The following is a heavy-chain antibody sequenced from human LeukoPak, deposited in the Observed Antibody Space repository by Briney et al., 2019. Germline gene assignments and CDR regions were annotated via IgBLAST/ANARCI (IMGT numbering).Heavy chain of an antibody. CDR2: ISYDGGKK. J-gene: IGHJ3*02. V-gene: IGHV3-30*18. CDR3: AKGRQQWWTFDALDI. CDR1: VFTFSSDG. D-gene: IGHD5-18*01. Sequence: GGSLRLSCAPSVFTFSSDGMHCVRQAPDRGLEWVALISYDGGKKYYADSVKGRITISRDNSKNTLYLQMNSLTHDDTAVYYCAKGRQQWWTFDALDIWGQGTMVTVSS.